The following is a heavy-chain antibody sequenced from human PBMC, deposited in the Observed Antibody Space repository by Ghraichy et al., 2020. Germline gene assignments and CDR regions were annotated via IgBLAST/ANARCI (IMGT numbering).Heavy chain of an antibody. CDR1: GGSISSGGYS. V-gene: IGHV4-30-2*01. D-gene: IGHD3-22*01. Sequence: SETLSLTCAVSGGSISSGGYSWSWIRQPPGKGLEWIGYIYHSGSTYYNPSLKSRVTISVDRSKNQFSLKLSSVTAADTAVYYCARSHYDSSGYLRPPWFDPWGQGTLVTVSS. CDR2: IYHSGST. CDR3: ARSHYDSSGYLRPPWFDP. J-gene: IGHJ5*02.